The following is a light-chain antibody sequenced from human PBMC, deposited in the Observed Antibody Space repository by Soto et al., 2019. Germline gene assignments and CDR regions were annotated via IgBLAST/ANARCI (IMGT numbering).Light chain of an antibody. Sequence: SYELTQPPSVSVAPGKTARITCGGNNIGSKSVHWYQQKPGQAPVLVIYYDSDRPSGIPERFSGSNSGNTATLTISRVEAGDEADYYCQVWGSSSDQDVVFGGGTKLTVL. V-gene: IGLV3-21*04. J-gene: IGLJ2*01. CDR2: YDS. CDR1: NIGSKS. CDR3: QVWGSSSDQDVV.